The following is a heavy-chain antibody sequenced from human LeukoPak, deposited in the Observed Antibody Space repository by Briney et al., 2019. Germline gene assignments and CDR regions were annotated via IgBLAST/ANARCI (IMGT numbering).Heavy chain of an antibody. V-gene: IGHV3-48*03. CDR1: GYTFRSCE. CDR3: ARESGLGVISPYSDF. CDR2: IIGSGSKI. J-gene: IGHJ4*02. D-gene: IGHD2-21*01. Sequence: PGGSLRLSCAASGYTFRSCEMIWVRQAPGKGLEWVSYIIGSGSKIYYADSVKGRFTISRDNAKNSLYLQMNSLRVEDTAVYYCARESGLGVISPYSDFWGQGTLVTVSP.